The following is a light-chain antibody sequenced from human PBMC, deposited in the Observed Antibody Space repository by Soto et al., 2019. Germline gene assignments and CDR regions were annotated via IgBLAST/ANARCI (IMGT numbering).Light chain of an antibody. J-gene: IGKJ5*01. CDR1: QSLLHSNGKTY. Sequence: EIVMTQSPLSLSATPGQPASISCKSSQSLLHSNGKTYLYWYVQKSGQPPKLLIYEVSNRFSGGSERFCGSGAGTEFTLEISRVEAEEVGVFYCMQTRQVPSIAFGQGTRLEIK. CDR2: EVS. V-gene: IGKV2D-29*01. CDR3: MQTRQVPSIA.